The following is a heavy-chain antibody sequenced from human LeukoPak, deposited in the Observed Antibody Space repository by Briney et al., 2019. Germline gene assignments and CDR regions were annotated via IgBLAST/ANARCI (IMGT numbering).Heavy chain of an antibody. CDR2: IYPGDSDT. CDR3: ARCFGNYYDSSGLYDY. Sequence: GESLKISCKISGYKLTNNWIGWVRQVPGKGLEWMGIIYPGDSDTRYSPSFQGQVTISADKSISTAYLQWSSLKASDTAMYYCARCFGNYYDSSGLYDYWGQGTLVTVSS. CDR1: GYKLTNNW. V-gene: IGHV5-51*01. D-gene: IGHD3-22*01. J-gene: IGHJ4*02.